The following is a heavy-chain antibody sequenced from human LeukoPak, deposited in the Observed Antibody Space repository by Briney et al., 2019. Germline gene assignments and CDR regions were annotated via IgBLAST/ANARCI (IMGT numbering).Heavy chain of an antibody. CDR2: IKDNGHTA. CDR3: VKDLFCSSTSCYMFDY. Sequence: HPGGSLRLSCAASGFTFSSYVMTWVRQAPGKGLEWVSTIKDNGHTAYYADSVKGRFTISRDNSKNTLYLQMNSPRAEDAALYYCVKDLFCSSTSCYMFDYWGQGTQVTVSS. CDR1: GFTFSSYV. D-gene: IGHD2-2*02. J-gene: IGHJ4*02. V-gene: IGHV3-23*01.